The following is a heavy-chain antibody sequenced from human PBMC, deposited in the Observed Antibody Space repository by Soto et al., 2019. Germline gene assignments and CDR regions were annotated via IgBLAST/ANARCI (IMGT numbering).Heavy chain of an antibody. V-gene: IGHV4-61*01. J-gene: IGHJ5*02. CDR2: IYYSGST. D-gene: IGHD2-8*01. CDR1: GGSVSSGSYY. Sequence: SETLSLTCTVSGGSVSSGSYYWSWLRQPPGKGLEWIGYIYYSGSTNYNPSLKSRVTISVDTSKNQFSLKLSSVTAADTAVYYCALGYCTNGVCSGFDPWGQGTLVTVSS. CDR3: ALGYCTNGVCSGFDP.